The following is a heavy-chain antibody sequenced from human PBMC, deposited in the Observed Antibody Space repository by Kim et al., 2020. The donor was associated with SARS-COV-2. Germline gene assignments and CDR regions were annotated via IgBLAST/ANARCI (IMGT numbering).Heavy chain of an antibody. CDR2: ISYDGSNK. CDR3: ANHGSLYYDSSAPLDY. Sequence: GGSLRLSCAASGFTFSSYGMHWVRQAPGKGLEWVAVISYDGSNKYYADSVKGRFTISRDNSKNTLYLQMNSLRAEDTAVYYCANHGSLYYDSSAPLDYWGQGTLVTVSS. J-gene: IGHJ4*02. V-gene: IGHV3-30*18. CDR1: GFTFSSYG. D-gene: IGHD3-22*01.